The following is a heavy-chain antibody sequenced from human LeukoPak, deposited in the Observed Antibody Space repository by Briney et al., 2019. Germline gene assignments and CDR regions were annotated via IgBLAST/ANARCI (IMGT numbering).Heavy chain of an antibody. CDR1: GFIFSDYY. CDR3: ARGFRPVAMRNYFDY. D-gene: IGHD2-2*01. Sequence: GGPLRLSCAASGFIFSDYYMSWIRQAPGKGLEWVSYISGSGSPIYYADSVRGRFTISRDNAKNSLYLQMNSLRAEDTAVYFCARGFRPVAMRNYFDYWGQGTLVTVSS. CDR2: ISGSGSPI. V-gene: IGHV3-11*01. J-gene: IGHJ4*02.